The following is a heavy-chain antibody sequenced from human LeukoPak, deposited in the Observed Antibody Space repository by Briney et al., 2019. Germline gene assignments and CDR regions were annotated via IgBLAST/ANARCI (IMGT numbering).Heavy chain of an antibody. D-gene: IGHD3-22*01. CDR2: INHSGST. V-gene: IGHV4-34*01. J-gene: IGHJ4*02. Sequence: SETLSLTCAVYGGSFSGYYWSWIRQPPGKGLEWIGEINHSGSTYYNPSLKSRVTISVDTSKNQFSLKLSSVTAADTAVYYCARGSMITPPGAISHFDYWGQGTLVTVSS. CDR3: ARGSMITPPGAISHFDY. CDR1: GGSFSGYY.